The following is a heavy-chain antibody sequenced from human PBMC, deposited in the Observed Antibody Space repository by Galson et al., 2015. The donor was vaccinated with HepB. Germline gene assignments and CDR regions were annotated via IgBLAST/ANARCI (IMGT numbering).Heavy chain of an antibody. CDR3: ARGGRISRGTLLVVITSAYFDS. CDR1: GGSSSGFY. V-gene: IGHV4-34*01. Sequence: SETLSLTCAVYGGSSSGFYWTWIRQPPGKGLEWIGEINHSGSTSYNPSLKSRVTISVDTSKNQLSLKLISVTAADTAVYFCARGGRISRGTLLVVITSAYFDSWGQGTLVTVSS. J-gene: IGHJ4*02. D-gene: IGHD3-22*01. CDR2: INHSGST.